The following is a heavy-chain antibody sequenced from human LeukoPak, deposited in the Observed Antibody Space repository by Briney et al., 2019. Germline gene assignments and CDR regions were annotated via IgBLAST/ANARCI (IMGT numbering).Heavy chain of an antibody. CDR2: ISASGGST. CDR3: ARGSRMATASYGMDV. D-gene: IGHD5-24*01. Sequence: GGSLRLSCAASGFTFSSSAMSWVRQVPGKGLEWVSGISASGGSTSYADSVRGRFTISRGNAKNSLYLRMNSLRAEDTAVYYCARGSRMATASYGMDVWGQGTTVTVSS. V-gene: IGHV3-23*01. CDR1: GFTFSSSA. J-gene: IGHJ6*02.